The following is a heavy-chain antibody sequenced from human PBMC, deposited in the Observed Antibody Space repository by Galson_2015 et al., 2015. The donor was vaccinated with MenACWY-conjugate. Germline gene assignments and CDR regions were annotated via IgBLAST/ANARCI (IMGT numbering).Heavy chain of an antibody. CDR1: EYSFSRFW. CDR2: IYPPDSDT. Sequence: QSGAEVKKPGESLKISCKGSEYSFSRFWIGWVRQMPGKGLGWVGLIYPPDSDTRYSPSFQGQVTMSADKSITTAYLQWSSLKASDTAIYYCAVAIYDFWSGYSFDYWGQGTLVTVSS. CDR3: AVAIYDFWSGYSFDY. V-gene: IGHV5-51*01. D-gene: IGHD3-3*01. J-gene: IGHJ4*02.